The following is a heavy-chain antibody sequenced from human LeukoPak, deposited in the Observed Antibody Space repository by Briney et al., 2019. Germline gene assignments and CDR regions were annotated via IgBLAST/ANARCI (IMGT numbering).Heavy chain of an antibody. CDR2: IHHDGRI. CDR1: GGSIDSTNW. V-gene: IGHV4/OR15-8*01. J-gene: IGHJ4*02. CDR3: ARHRVVCSSANCHGQYYFDH. D-gene: IGHD2-2*01. Sequence: SETLSLTCDVSGGSIDSTNWWNWVRQPPGKGLEWIGEIHHDGRINYNPSLKSRVTISVDTSKNQFSLKLSSVTAADTAVYYCARHRVVCSSANCHGQYYFDHWGQGTLVTVSS.